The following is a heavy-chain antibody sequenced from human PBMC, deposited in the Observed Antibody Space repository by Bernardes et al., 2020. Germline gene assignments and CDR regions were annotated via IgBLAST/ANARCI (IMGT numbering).Heavy chain of an antibody. CDR1: GFTFSSYW. D-gene: IGHD3-3*01. Sequence: GGSLRLSCAASGFTFSSYWMNWVRQAPGKGLEWVANIKPDGSEGYYVDSVKGRLTISRDNSKNTLYLQMNSLRAEDTAVYYCAKLAYDDFWSGYSGLFDYWGQGTVVTVSS. CDR2: IKPDGSEG. J-gene: IGHJ4*02. CDR3: AKLAYDDFWSGYSGLFDY. V-gene: IGHV3-7*03.